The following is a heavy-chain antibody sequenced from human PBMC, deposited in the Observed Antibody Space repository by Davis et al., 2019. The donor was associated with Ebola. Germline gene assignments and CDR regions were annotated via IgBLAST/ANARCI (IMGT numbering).Heavy chain of an antibody. J-gene: IGHJ4*02. CDR1: GGTLTSYA. CDR3: AHLGPQRYCSGGGCHGYLDY. D-gene: IGHD2-15*01. Sequence: SVTVSCKAVGGTLTSYAMTCVRPAPGQGREWMGGIIPVFRTANYAQKFQGRVTITADESTRTAYMVLNGLRSEDTAVYYCAHLGPQRYCSGGGCHGYLDYWGQGTLVTVSS. V-gene: IGHV1-69*13. CDR2: IIPVFRTA.